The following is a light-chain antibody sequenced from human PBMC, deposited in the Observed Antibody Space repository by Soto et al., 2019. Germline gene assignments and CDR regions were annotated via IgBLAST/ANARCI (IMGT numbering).Light chain of an antibody. V-gene: IGKV3-15*01. CDR3: QQYSDWPPLT. CDR2: YAS. CDR1: QSVRTN. Sequence: EIVMTQSPATLSVSPGERVTLSCRASQSVRTNLDWYQQKPGQAPRLLIYYASTRATGIPARFSGSGSGTEFTLTISSLQSEDSAVYYCQQYSDWPPLTFGGGTKVEIK. J-gene: IGKJ4*01.